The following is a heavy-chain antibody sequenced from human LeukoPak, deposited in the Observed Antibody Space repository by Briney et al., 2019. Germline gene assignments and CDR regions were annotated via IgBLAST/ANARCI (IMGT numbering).Heavy chain of an antibody. D-gene: IGHD4-17*01. CDR1: GFTFSSYG. CDR3: ARETGSAVGSTDFDY. J-gene: IGHJ4*02. CDR2: IWYDGSNK. Sequence: GGSLRLSCAASGFTFSSYGMHWVRQAPGKGLEWVVVIWYDGSNKYYADSVKGRFTVSRDNSKNTLYLQMNSLRAEDTAVYYCARETGSAVGSTDFDYWGQGTLVTVSS. V-gene: IGHV3-33*01.